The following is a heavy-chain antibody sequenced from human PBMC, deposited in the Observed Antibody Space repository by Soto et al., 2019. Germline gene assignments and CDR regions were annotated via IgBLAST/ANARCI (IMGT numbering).Heavy chain of an antibody. V-gene: IGHV3-30*03. D-gene: IGHD3-10*01. CDR2: ISYDGSNK. Sequence: PGGSLRLSCAASGFTFSNFGMHWVRQAPGKGLEWVASISYDGSNKYYADSVEGRFTISRDNSKNTLYLQMNSLRAEDTAVYYCARDGAFRGVIITTQTYYGMDVWGQGTTVTVSS. CDR3: ARDGAFRGVIITTQTYYGMDV. CDR1: GFTFSNFG. J-gene: IGHJ6*02.